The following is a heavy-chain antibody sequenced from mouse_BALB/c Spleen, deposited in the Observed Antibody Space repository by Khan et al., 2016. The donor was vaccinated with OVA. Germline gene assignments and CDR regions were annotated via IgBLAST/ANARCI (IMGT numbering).Heavy chain of an antibody. CDR3: TSHVCTDTWFGY. CDR1: GYTFTNYW. J-gene: IGHJ3*01. V-gene: IGHV1-7*01. CDR2: IDPTTGYT. Sequence: QVQLQQSGAELAKPGASVKMSCKASGYTFTNYWMHWVKQRPGQGLEWIGYIDPTTGYTEYNQKFKDKATLTADKSSSTAYLQLSSLTSEDSAVYYCTSHVCTDTWFGYWGQGTLVTVSA.